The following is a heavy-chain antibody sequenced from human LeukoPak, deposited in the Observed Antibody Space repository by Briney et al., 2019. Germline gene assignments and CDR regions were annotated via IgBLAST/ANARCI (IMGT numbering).Heavy chain of an antibody. V-gene: IGHV3-74*01. Sequence: PGGSLRLSRAPSGFSIRGYWMHWVPEAPGKGRMWVSRIKSDGSWTNYADSVRGRFTISRHNAKNTLYLQMIGLRSEARAIFCCGIGGDAYDFDHWGQGILVTVSS. CDR3: GIGGDAYDFDH. D-gene: IGHD5-12*01. CDR2: IKSDGSWT. CDR1: GFSIRGYW. J-gene: IGHJ4*02.